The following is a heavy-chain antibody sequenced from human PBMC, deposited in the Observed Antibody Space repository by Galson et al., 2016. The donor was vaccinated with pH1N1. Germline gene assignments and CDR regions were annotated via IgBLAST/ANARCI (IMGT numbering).Heavy chain of an antibody. D-gene: IGHD4-17*01. Sequence: PALVKPTQTLRLTCTLSGFSLSTSAVGVGWIRQPPGKALEWLALIFWNDDRYYRPSLKNRLTITKGTSENLVVLTMTNMDPVDTATYYCAHREYGDFVGSFDHWGQGALVT. CDR3: AHREYGDFVGSFDH. V-gene: IGHV2-5*01. CDR2: IFWNDDR. CDR1: GFSLSTSAVG. J-gene: IGHJ4*02.